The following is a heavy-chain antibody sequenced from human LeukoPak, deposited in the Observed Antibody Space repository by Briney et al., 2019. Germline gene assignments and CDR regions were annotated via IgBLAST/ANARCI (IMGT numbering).Heavy chain of an antibody. CDR3: AREKELAYCGGDCPGSGFDY. CDR1: EYTFTSYY. D-gene: IGHD2-21*02. V-gene: IGHV1-46*01. Sequence: ASVKVSCKASEYTFTSYYMHWVRQAPGQGLEWMGIINPSGGSTSYAQKFQGRVTMTRDTSTSTVYMELSSLRSEDTAVYYCAREKELAYCGGDCPGSGFDYWGQGTLVTVSS. CDR2: INPSGGST. J-gene: IGHJ4*02.